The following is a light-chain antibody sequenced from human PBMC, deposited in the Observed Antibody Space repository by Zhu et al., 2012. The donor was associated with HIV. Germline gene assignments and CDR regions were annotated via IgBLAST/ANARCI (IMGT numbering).Light chain of an antibody. CDR2: HAS. CDR1: QSVSSY. J-gene: IGKJ1*01. CDR3: QERSNWPPT. Sequence: ENVLTQSPATPSLSPGERVTLSCRASQSVSSYLAWYQQKPGQAPRLLIYHASNRATGIPARFSGSGSGTDFTLTISSVEPEDSAVYYCQERSNWPPTFGQGTKVEIK. V-gene: IGKV3-11*01.